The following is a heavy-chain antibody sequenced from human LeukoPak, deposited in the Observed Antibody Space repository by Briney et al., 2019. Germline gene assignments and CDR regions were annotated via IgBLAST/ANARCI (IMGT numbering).Heavy chain of an antibody. CDR2: IYYSGST. D-gene: IGHD3-10*01. V-gene: IGHV4-59*01. CDR3: ARGGFRDAFDI. J-gene: IGHJ3*02. CDR1: GGSISGYY. Sequence: SETLSLTCTVSGGSISGYYWSWIRQPPGKGLEWIGYIYYSGSTNYNPSLQSRGTISVDTSKNQFSLKLSSVTAADTAVYSCARGGFRDAFDIWGQGTMVTVSS.